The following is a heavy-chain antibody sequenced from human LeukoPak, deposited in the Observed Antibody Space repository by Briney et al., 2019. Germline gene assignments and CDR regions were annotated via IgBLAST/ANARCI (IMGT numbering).Heavy chain of an antibody. D-gene: IGHD6-19*01. Sequence: LPGGSLRLSCAASGFIFSNYAMSWVRQAPGKGLEWVSGINNSGDRRFYADSAKGRFTISRDNSKNTLYLQMNSLRAEDTAVYYCARGWYNFDYWGQGIRVTVSS. CDR2: INNSGDRR. J-gene: IGHJ4*02. CDR1: GFIFSNYA. V-gene: IGHV3-23*01. CDR3: ARGWYNFDY.